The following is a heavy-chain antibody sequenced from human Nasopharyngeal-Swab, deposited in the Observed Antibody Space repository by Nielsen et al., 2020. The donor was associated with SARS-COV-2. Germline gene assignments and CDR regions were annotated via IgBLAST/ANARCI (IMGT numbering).Heavy chain of an antibody. CDR1: GGSISSSSYY. J-gene: IGHJ3*02. V-gene: IGHV4-39*01. D-gene: IGHD3-22*01. CDR2: IYYSGST. CDR3: ARLLRLLPRVAFDI. Sequence: GSLRLSCTVSGGSISSSSYYWGWIRQPPGKGLEWIGSIYYSGSTYYNPSLKSRVTISVDTSKNQFSLKLSSVTAADTAVHYCARLLRLLPRVAFDIWGQGTMVTVSS.